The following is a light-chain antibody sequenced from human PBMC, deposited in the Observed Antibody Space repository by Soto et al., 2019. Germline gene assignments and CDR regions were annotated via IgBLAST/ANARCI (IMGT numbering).Light chain of an antibody. V-gene: IGLV2-23*02. J-gene: IGLJ2*01. Sequence: QSVLTHPASLSGSPGQSITISCTGTSSDVGSYNLVSWYQQHPGKAPKLMIYEASKRPSGVSNRFSGSKSGNTASLTISGLQAEDEADYFCSSYAGVSTFVLFGGGTKVTVL. CDR2: EAS. CDR1: SSDVGSYNL. CDR3: SSYAGVSTFVL.